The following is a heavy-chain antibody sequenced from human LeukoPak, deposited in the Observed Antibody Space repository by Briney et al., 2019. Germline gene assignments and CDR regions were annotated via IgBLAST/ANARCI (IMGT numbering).Heavy chain of an antibody. CDR3: ARVALWGIAARTSDY. J-gene: IGHJ4*02. D-gene: IGHD6-6*01. CDR1: GYTFTGYY. CDR2: INPNSGGT. Sequence: ASVKVSCKASGYTFTGYYMHWVRQAPGQGLEWMGWINPNSGGTNYAQKFQGRVTMTRDTSISTAYMELSRLRSDDTAVYYCARVALWGIAARTSDYWGQGTLVTVSS. V-gene: IGHV1-2*02.